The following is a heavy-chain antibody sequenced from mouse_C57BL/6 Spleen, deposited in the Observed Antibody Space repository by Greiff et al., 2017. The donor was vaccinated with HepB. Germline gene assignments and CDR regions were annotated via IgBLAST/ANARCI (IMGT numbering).Heavy chain of an antibody. V-gene: IGHV6-3*01. J-gene: IGHJ3*01. CDR3: TVYYGSSYGFAY. Sequence: DVMLVESGGGLVQPGGSMKLSCVASGFTFSNYWMNWVRQSPEKGLEWVAQIRLKSDNYATHYAESVKGRFTISRDDSKSSVYLQMNNLRAEDTGIYYCTVYYGSSYGFAYWGQGTLVTVSA. D-gene: IGHD1-1*01. CDR2: IRLKSDNYAT. CDR1: GFTFSNYW.